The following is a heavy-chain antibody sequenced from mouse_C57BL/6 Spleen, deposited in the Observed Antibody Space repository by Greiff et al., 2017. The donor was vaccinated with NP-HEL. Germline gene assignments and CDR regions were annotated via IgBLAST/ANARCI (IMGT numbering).Heavy chain of an antibody. J-gene: IGHJ2*01. CDR2: INPYNGGT. D-gene: IGHD2-3*01. V-gene: IGHV1-19*01. CDR1: GYTFTDYY. CDR3: AREDGYYLDY. Sequence: EVQLQESGPVLVKPGASVKMSCKASGYTFTDYYMNWVKQSHGKSLEWIGVINPYNGGTSYNQKFKGKATLTVYKSSSTAYMELNSLTSEDSAVYYCAREDGYYLDYWGQGTTLTVSS.